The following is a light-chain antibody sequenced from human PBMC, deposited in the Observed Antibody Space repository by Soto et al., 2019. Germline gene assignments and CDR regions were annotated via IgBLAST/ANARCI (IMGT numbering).Light chain of an antibody. CDR1: QSVTTN. V-gene: IGKV3-15*01. Sequence: EIGMTQSQATLSVSPGETATLSCRASQSVTTNLDLSQQKPGQTPRLLIFGAFTRATGIQLRFSGSGSGTEFTLTTSILQSEDFAVDYGHQYSNWARRFGQENKEDIK. CDR3: HQYSNWARR. CDR2: GAF. J-gene: IGKJ1*01.